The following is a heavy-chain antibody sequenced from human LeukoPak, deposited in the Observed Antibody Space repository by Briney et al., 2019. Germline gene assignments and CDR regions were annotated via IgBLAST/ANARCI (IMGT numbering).Heavy chain of an antibody. CDR3: ARGGKGHYYDSSGYYDY. CDR2: IYYSGST. V-gene: IGHV4-59*01. CDR1: GGSISSYY. D-gene: IGHD3-22*01. Sequence: SETLSLTCTVSGGSISSYYWSWIRQPPGKGLEWIGYIYYSGSTNYNPSLKSRVTISVDTSKNQFSLKLSSVTAADTAVYYCARGGKGHYYDSSGYYDYWGQGTLVTVSS. J-gene: IGHJ4*02.